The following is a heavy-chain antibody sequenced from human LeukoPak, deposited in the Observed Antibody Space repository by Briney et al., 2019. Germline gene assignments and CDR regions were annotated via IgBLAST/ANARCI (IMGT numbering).Heavy chain of an antibody. D-gene: IGHD3-10*01. CDR2: IYSGGST. CDR1: GFTFGDYA. V-gene: IGHV3-66*02. Sequence: GGSLRLSCTASGFTFGDYAMSWFRQAPGKGLEWVSVIYSGGSTYYADSVKGRFTISRDNSKNTLYLQMNSLRAEDTAVYYCARARLVYGSGSYHFDYWGQGTLVTVSS. CDR3: ARARLVYGSGSYHFDY. J-gene: IGHJ4*02.